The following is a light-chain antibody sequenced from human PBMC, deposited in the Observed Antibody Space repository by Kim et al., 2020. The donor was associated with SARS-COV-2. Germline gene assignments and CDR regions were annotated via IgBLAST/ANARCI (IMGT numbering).Light chain of an antibody. V-gene: IGLV1-44*01. J-gene: IGLJ3*02. CDR3: AVWDDSLNVWA. CDR2: SNN. CDR1: SSNIGFNP. Sequence: QSVLTQPPSASGTPGQTITISCSGSSSNIGFNPVNWYQQVPAAAPKLVMYSNNKRPSGVPDRVSASKSGASASLAIGGLQSEDEGIYYCAVWDDSLNVWAFGGGTKVTVL.